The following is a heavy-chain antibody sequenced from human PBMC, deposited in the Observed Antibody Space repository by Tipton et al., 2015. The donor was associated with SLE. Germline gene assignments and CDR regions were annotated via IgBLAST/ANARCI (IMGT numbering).Heavy chain of an antibody. Sequence: TLSLTCTVSGGSISSYYWSWIRQPPGKGLEWIGYIYYSGSTNYNPSLKSRVTISVDTSKNQFSLKLSSVTAPDTAVYYCARGSIAAPHWYFDLWGRGTLVTVSS. D-gene: IGHD6-6*01. V-gene: IGHV4-59*01. CDR1: GGSISSYY. CDR3: ARGSIAAPHWYFDL. J-gene: IGHJ2*01. CDR2: IYYSGST.